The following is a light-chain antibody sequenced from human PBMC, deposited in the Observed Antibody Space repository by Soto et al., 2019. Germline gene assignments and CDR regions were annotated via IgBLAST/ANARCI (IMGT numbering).Light chain of an antibody. CDR2: GAS. V-gene: IGKV3-15*01. Sequence: EIVMTQSPATLSVSPGERATVSCRASQSVSSNLAWYQQKPGQAPRLPIYGASTRATGIPARFSGSGSGTEFTLTISSLQSEDFAVYYCQQYNNWPWTFGQGTKVEIK. J-gene: IGKJ1*01. CDR3: QQYNNWPWT. CDR1: QSVSSN.